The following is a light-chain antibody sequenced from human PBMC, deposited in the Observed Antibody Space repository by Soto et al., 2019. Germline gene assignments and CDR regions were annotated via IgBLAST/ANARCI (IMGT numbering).Light chain of an antibody. J-gene: IGKJ2*02. Sequence: DIQMTQSPSTLSAFVGDRVNITCRASQRISSWLAWYQQKPGKAPNLLIYKASSLESGVPSRFSGSGSGTEFTLTIASLQPDDFGAYYCQQYKSYSGTFGEGTKLEI. V-gene: IGKV1-5*03. CDR1: QRISSW. CDR3: QQYKSYSGT. CDR2: KAS.